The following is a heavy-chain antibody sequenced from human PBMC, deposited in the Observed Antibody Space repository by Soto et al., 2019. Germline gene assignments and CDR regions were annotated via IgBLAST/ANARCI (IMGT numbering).Heavy chain of an antibody. CDR3: ARHAGYCSTTSCSQNDY. D-gene: IGHD2-2*01. V-gene: IGHV5-51*01. J-gene: IGHJ4*02. CDR1: GYSFSIYW. Sequence: PGESLKISCRGSGYSFSIYWIAWVRQMPGKGLEWMGIIYPGDSDTIYSPSFQGQVTFSADKSTNTAYLQWSSLKASDTATYYCARHAGYCSTTSCSQNDYWGQGTLVTVSS. CDR2: IYPGDSDT.